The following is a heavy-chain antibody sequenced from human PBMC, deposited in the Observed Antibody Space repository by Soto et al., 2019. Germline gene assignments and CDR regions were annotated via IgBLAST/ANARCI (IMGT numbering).Heavy chain of an antibody. J-gene: IGHJ4*02. D-gene: IGHD7-27*01. Sequence: GGSLRLSCAASGFTFSSYSMNWVRQAPGKALEWVSSITTRSNYIYYADSVKGRFTISRDNAKNSLSLQMNSLRAEDTAVYFCARDNRGTFDYWGQGALVTVSS. CDR2: ITTRSNYI. V-gene: IGHV3-21*04. CDR3: ARDNRGTFDY. CDR1: GFTFSSYS.